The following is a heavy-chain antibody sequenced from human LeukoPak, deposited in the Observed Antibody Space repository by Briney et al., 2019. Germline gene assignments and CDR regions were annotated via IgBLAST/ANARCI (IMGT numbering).Heavy chain of an antibody. CDR3: PKDHPPFHAFDY. CDR1: GFTFSSYG. J-gene: IGHJ4*02. Sequence: GGPLRLSCAASGFTFSSYGMHWLRQAPAKGLERVAVISYDGSNKYYADSVKGRFTISRDNSKDTLYLQMNSLRAEDTAVYYCPKDHPPFHAFDYWGQGTLVTLSS. D-gene: IGHD3-16*01. V-gene: IGHV3-30*18. CDR2: ISYDGSNK.